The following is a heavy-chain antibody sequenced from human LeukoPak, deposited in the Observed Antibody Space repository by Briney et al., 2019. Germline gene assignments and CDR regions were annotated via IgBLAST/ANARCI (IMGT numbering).Heavy chain of an antibody. CDR2: VSFDGDNK. CDR1: GFTFSSYA. Sequence: GGSLRLSCAASGFTFSSYAMHWVRQAPGKGGEWVAVVSFDGDNKYYADSVKDRFTIARDNSQNTLYLQLNSLRAEDTAVYYCARDWPLNYWGQGTLVTVSS. CDR3: ARDWPLNY. V-gene: IGHV3-30-3*01. J-gene: IGHJ4*02.